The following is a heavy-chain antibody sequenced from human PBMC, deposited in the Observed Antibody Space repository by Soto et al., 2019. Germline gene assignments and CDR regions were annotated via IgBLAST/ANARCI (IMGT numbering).Heavy chain of an antibody. CDR3: VRDSGAKLSSS. CDR2: IVPIYRKA. V-gene: IGHV1-69*13. Sequence: SVKVSCKASGGTFSSYRINWVRQAPGQGLEWVGGIVPIYRKADYAQKFQGRVTITADESARTSYMELRSLKSQDTAVYYCVRDSGAKLSSSWGKGPLVTVSS. CDR1: GGTFSSYR. D-gene: IGHD6-13*01. J-gene: IGHJ4*02.